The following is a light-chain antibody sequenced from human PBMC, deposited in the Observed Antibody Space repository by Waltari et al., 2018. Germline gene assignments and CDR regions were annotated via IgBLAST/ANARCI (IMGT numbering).Light chain of an antibody. Sequence: QSALTQPPSASGSPGPSVTISCPGTRRDVVGSTYVPLYQQHTGKAPRLIIYGVNRRPSGVPDRFSGSKSGNTASLTVSGLQAEDEADYYCSSYAVSNNLLFGGGTKLTVL. CDR1: RRDVVGSTY. J-gene: IGLJ2*01. V-gene: IGLV2-8*01. CDR3: SSYAVSNNLL. CDR2: GVN.